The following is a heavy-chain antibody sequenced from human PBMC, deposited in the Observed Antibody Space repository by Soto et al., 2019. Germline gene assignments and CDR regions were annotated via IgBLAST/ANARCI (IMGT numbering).Heavy chain of an antibody. CDR2: IIPILGIA. Sequence: GASVKVSCKASGGTFSSYTISWVRQAPGQGLEWMGRIIPILGIANYAQKFQGRVTITADKSTSTAYMELSSLRSEDTAVYYCARAGGYCSGGSCLRYFQHWGQGTLVTVS. D-gene: IGHD2-15*01. CDR3: ARAGGYCSGGSCLRYFQH. V-gene: IGHV1-69*02. J-gene: IGHJ1*01. CDR1: GGTFSSYT.